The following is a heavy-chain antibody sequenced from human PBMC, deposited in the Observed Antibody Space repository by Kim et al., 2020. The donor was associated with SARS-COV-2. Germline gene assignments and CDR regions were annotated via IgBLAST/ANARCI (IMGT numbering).Heavy chain of an antibody. Sequence: GGSLRLSCAASGFTFSNYWMNWVRQTPGKGLEWVANIKQDGSVKYYLDSVVGRFTISRNNAENLLYLQMNSLRAEDTAVYYCSRDDEQRDGGAWYDAYDIWGQGTMVTVSS. CDR3: SRDDEQRDGGAWYDAYDI. D-gene: IGHD2-21*01. CDR1: GFTFSNYW. J-gene: IGHJ3*02. CDR2: IKQDGSVK. V-gene: IGHV3-7*01.